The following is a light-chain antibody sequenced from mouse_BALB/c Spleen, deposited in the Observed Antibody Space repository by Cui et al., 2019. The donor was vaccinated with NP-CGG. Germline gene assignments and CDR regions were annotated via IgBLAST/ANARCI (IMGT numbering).Light chain of an antibody. CDR3: ALWYSNHWV. J-gene: IGLJ1*01. Sequence: QDVVRQESELTTSPGETVTLTCRSSTGTVTTNNYANWVQEKPDHLFTGLIGGTNNRAPGVPARFSGSLIGDKAALTITGAQTEDEAIYFCALWYSNHWVFGGGTKLTVL. CDR1: TGTVTTNNY. CDR2: GTN. V-gene: IGLV1*01.